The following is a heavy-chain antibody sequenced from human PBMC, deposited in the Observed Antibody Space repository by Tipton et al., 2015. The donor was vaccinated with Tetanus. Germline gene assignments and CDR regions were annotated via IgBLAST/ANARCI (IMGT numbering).Heavy chain of an antibody. J-gene: IGHJ2*01. CDR1: DVSISDYY. CDR2: IYSGGGT. D-gene: IGHD3-10*01. Sequence: TLSLTCTVSDVSISDYYWTWIRQPVGKGLEWIGHIYSGGGTYYNPSLKSRVTISVDTSKNQFSLRLSSVTAADTAVYYCARAGRPLGETRRVYRVPLWYFDLWGRGTLVTVSS. CDR3: ARAGRPLGETRRVYRVPLWYFDL. V-gene: IGHV4-4*07.